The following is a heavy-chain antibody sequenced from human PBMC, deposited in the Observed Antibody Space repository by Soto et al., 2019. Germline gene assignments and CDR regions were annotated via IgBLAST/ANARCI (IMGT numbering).Heavy chain of an antibody. D-gene: IGHD6-13*01. J-gene: IGHJ1*01. Sequence: QVQLQESGPGLVKPSQTLSLTCTVSGGSISSGGYYWSWIRQHPGKGLEWIGYISYSGSTYYNPSLKSRLTISVDTSKNQFSLNLNSVTAADTAIYYCARGLSPGIVVAGNFQHWGQGTLVTVSS. CDR2: ISYSGST. CDR1: GGSISSGGYY. V-gene: IGHV4-31*03. CDR3: ARGLSPGIVVAGNFQH.